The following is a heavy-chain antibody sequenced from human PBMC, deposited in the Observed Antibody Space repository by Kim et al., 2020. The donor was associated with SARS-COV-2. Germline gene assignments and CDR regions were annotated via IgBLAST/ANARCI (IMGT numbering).Heavy chain of an antibody. J-gene: IGHJ4*02. CDR1: GFTFTNNW. Sequence: GGSLRLSCAASGFTFTNNWMSWVRQAPGKGLEWVAKINEDGSATYYGNSVEGRFTISRDNAKNSLYLQMDSLRVDDTAIYYCARDRRDSLDYWGQGTRGTVSS. CDR3: ARDRRDSLDY. V-gene: IGHV3-7*01. CDR2: INEDGSAT.